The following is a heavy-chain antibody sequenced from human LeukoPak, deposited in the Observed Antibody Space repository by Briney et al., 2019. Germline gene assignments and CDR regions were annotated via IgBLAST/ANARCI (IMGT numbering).Heavy chain of an antibody. J-gene: IGHJ6*02. CDR3: SPERGGPFYGMDV. CDR2: IYYSGST. CDR1: GGSISSSSYY. Sequence: PSETLSLTCTVSGGSISSSSYYWGWIRQPPGKGLEWIGSIYYSGSTYYNPSLKSRVTISVDTSKNQFSLKLSSVTAANTAVYYCSPERGGPFYGMDVWGQGTTVTVSS. D-gene: IGHD3-10*01. V-gene: IGHV4-39*01.